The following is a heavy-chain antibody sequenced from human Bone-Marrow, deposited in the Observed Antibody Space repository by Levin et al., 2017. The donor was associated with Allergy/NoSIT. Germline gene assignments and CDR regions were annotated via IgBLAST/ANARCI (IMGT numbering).Heavy chain of an antibody. Sequence: SQTLSLTCSVSGGSVGSGGYYWSWIRQPPGKGLEWIGYIFYSGSTNYNPSLESRVTLSVDTPNNQFSLKLGSVTAADTAIYYCARGARQASGGWHFDYWGQGTLVTVSS. CDR3: ARGARQASGGWHFDY. D-gene: IGHD6-19*01. V-gene: IGHV4-61*08. CDR2: IFYSGST. CDR1: GGSVGSGGYY. J-gene: IGHJ4*02.